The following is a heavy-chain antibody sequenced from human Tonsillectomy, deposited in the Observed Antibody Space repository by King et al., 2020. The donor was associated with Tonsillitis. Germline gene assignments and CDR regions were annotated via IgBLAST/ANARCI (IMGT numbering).Heavy chain of an antibody. V-gene: IGHV1-2*02. CDR1: GYTFTGYY. Sequence: QLVQSGAEVKKPGASVKVSCKASGYTFTGYYMHWVRQAPGQGLEWMGWINPNSGGTNYAQKFQGRVTMTRDTSISTAYMELSRLRSEDTAVYYCARTLGGDFWSGYYSRGGSYYFDYWGQGTLVTVSS. CDR3: ARTLGGDFWSGYYSRGGSYYFDY. CDR2: INPNSGGT. J-gene: IGHJ4*02. D-gene: IGHD3-3*01.